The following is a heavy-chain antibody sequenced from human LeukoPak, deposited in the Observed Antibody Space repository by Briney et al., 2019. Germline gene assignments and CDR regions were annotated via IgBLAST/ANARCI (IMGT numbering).Heavy chain of an antibody. CDR2: ISYDGSNK. J-gene: IGHJ5*02. V-gene: IGHV3-30*04. CDR1: GCTFSSYA. CDR3: ARDDASRYYGMLTGYSGFDP. Sequence: GRSLRLSCAASGCTFSSYAMHWVRQAPGKGLEWVAVISYDGSNKYYADSVKGRFTISRDNSKNTLYLQMNSLRAEDTAVYYCARDDASRYYGMLTGYSGFDPWGQGTLVTVSS. D-gene: IGHD3-9*01.